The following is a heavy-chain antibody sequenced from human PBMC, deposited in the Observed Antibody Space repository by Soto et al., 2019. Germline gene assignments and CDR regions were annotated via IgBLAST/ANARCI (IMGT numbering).Heavy chain of an antibody. J-gene: IGHJ4*02. V-gene: IGHV4-30-2*01. CDR1: GDSISSGRYS. Sequence: SETLSLTCAVSGDSISSGRYSWSWIRQPPGKGLEWIGYIYHSGSTYYNPSLKSRVTISVDRSKNQFSLKLSSVTAADTAVYYCARGGVDYYDSNGYYFSAYYFDYWGQGTLVTVSS. CDR3: ARGGVDYYDSNGYYFSAYYFDY. CDR2: IYHSGST. D-gene: IGHD3-22*01.